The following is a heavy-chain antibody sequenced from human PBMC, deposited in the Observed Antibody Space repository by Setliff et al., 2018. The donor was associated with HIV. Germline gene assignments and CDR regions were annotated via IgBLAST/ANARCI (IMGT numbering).Heavy chain of an antibody. V-gene: IGHV1-3*01. D-gene: IGHD6-13*01. CDR1: GYTFTNFA. CDR2: IDAGNGKT. CDR3: ARGPYSSWSDY. J-gene: IGHJ4*02. Sequence: ASVKVSCKASGYTFTNFAVNWVRQAPGQGLEWMGWIDAGNGKTKYSQKFQGRVTITRDTSASTAYMELNSLRSEDTAIYYCARGPYSSWSDYWGQGTLVTVSS.